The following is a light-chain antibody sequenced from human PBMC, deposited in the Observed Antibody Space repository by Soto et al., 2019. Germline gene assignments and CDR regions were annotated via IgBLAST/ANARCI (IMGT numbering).Light chain of an antibody. V-gene: IGKV1-27*01. CDR3: QKYNSAPWT. J-gene: IGKJ1*01. CDR1: QGISNY. Sequence: EIQMTQSPSSLSASVGDRVTITCRASQGISNYLAWYQQQPGKVPKLLIYVASTLQSGVPSRFSGSGSGADFTLTISSLQPEDVATYYCQKYNSAPWTFGQGTKVEIK. CDR2: VAS.